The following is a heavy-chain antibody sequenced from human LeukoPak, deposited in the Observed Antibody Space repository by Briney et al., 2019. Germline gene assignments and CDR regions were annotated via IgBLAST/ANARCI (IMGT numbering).Heavy chain of an antibody. V-gene: IGHV3-7*01. CDR1: GFTVSQRW. D-gene: IGHD4-17*01. J-gene: IGHJ3*02. CDR3: ARGHYGLDI. Sequence: GGSLRLSCAASGFTVSQRWTTWVRQAPGKGLEWVAHINADGTEKDCVDSATGRFTISKDNTKNSVYLQLNSLRAEDTALYYCARGHYGLDIWGQGTMVTVSS. CDR2: INADGTEK.